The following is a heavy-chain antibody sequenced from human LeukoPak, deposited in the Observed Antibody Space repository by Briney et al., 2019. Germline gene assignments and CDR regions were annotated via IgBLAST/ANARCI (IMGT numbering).Heavy chain of an antibody. CDR3: ARRRPRYSSSWYRPDLLKTQTGTRDRNWFDP. D-gene: IGHD6-13*01. J-gene: IGHJ5*02. V-gene: IGHV4-39*07. Sequence: SETLSLTCTVSGGSISSSSYYWGWIRQPPGKGLEWIGSIYYSGSTYYNPSLKSRVTISVDMSKNQFSLKLSSVTAADTAVYYCARRRPRYSSSWYRPDLLKTQTGTRDRNWFDPWGQGTLVTVSS. CDR1: GGSISSSSYY. CDR2: IYYSGST.